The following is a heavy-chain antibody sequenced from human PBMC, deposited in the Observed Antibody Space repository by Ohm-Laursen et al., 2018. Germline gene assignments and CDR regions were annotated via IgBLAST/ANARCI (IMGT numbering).Heavy chain of an antibody. CDR3: ARDRGAVATIQTYYYYGMDV. D-gene: IGHD1-14*01. J-gene: IGHJ6*02. CDR2: IYYSGST. CDR1: GGSITTYY. Sequence: SETLSLTCPVSGGSITTYYWSWIRQPPGKGLEWIGYIYYSGSTNYNPSLKSRVTISVDTSKNQFSLKLSSVTAADTAVYYCARDRGAVATIQTYYYYGMDVWGQGTTVTVSS. V-gene: IGHV4-59*01.